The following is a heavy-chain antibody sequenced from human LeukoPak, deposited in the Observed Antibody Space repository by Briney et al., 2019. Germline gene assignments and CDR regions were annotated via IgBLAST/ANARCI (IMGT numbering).Heavy chain of an antibody. CDR3: AKDYDSSGYYPIFFDY. D-gene: IGHD3-22*01. Sequence: GGSLRLSCAASGFTFSSYWMSWVRQAPGKGLEWVADINKDGSEECYVDSVKGRFTISRDNAKNSLYLQMNSLRVEDTAVYYCAKDYDSSGYYPIFFDYWGQGILVTVSS. CDR2: INKDGSEE. J-gene: IGHJ4*02. CDR1: GFTFSSYW. V-gene: IGHV3-7*01.